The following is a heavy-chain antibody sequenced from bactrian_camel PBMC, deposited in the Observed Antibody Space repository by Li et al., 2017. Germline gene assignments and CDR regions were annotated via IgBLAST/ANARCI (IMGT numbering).Heavy chain of an antibody. V-gene: IGHV3S26*01. CDR2: IYTGGRRT. CDR3: AACDSRRLYNY. J-gene: IGHJ4*01. CDR1: GLTSSAYC. Sequence: HVQLVESGGGEVQAGGSLRLVCSASGLTSSAYCMGWFRQTPGKEREEVAAIYTGGRRTRYAGSVKGRFTISQDNAKSTVDLQMNSLKPEDTAMYYCAACDSRRLYNYWGQGTQVTVS.